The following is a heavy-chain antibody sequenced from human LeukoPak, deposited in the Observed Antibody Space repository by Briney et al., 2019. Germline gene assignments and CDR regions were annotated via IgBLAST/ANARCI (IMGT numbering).Heavy chain of an antibody. CDR1: GGTFSSYA. D-gene: IGHD4-11*01. CDR3: ARDPPSYSDYGGFYYMDV. V-gene: IGHV1-69*05. Sequence: SVKVSCKASGGTFSSYAISWVRQAPGQGLEWMGRIIPIFGTANYAQKFQGRVTITTDESTSTAYMELSSLRSEDTAVYYCARDPPSYSDYGGFYYMDVWGKGTTVTVSS. CDR2: IIPIFGTA. J-gene: IGHJ6*03.